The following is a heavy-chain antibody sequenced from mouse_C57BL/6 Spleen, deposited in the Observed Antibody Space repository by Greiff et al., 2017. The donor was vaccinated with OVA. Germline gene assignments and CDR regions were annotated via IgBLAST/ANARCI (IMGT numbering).Heavy chain of an antibody. D-gene: IGHD2-2*01. CDR3: APYGYDDDYFDY. CDR1: GYTFTDYY. J-gene: IGHJ2*01. CDR2: INPNNGGT. V-gene: IGHV1-26*01. Sequence: VQLQQSGPELVKPGASVKISCKASGYTFTDYYMNWVKQSHGKSLEWIGDINPNNGGTSYNQKFKGKATLTVDKSSSTAYMELRSLTSEDSAVYYCAPYGYDDDYFDYWGQGTTLTVSS.